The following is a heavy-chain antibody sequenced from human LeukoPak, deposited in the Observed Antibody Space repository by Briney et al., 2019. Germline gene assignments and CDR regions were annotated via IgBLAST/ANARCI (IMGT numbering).Heavy chain of an antibody. Sequence: GASVKVSCKASGGTFSSYAISWVRQAPGQGLEWMGGIIPIFGTANYAQKFQGRVTITADESTSTAYMELSSLRSEDTAVYYCARDRGKSRYYYYGMDVWGQGTTVTVSS. V-gene: IGHV1-69*13. J-gene: IGHJ6*02. CDR3: ARDRGKSRYYYYGMDV. CDR2: IIPIFGTA. D-gene: IGHD1-14*01. CDR1: GGTFSSYA.